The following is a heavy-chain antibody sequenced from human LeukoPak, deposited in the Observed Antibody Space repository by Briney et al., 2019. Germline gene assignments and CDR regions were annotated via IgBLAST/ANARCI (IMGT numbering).Heavy chain of an antibody. CDR3: ARGPGGYNLELDY. D-gene: IGHD5-24*01. V-gene: IGHV1-69*13. J-gene: IGHJ4*02. Sequence: SVKVSCKASQYSFSDYAIHWVRQAPGQGLEWMGGIIPIFGTANYAQKFQGRVTITADESTSTAYMELSSLRSEDTAVYYCARGPGGYNLELDYWGQGTLVTVSS. CDR1: QYSFSDYA. CDR2: IIPIFGTA.